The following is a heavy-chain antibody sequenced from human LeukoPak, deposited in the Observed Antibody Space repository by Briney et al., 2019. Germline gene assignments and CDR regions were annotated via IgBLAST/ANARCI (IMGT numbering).Heavy chain of an antibody. CDR1: GGSFSGYY. CDR3: ARHRRSVVPAASMDV. J-gene: IGHJ6*02. V-gene: IGHV4-34*01. Sequence: PSETLSLTCAVYGGSFSGYYWSWIRQPPGKGLEWIGEINHSGSTNYNPSLKSRVTISVDTSKNQFSLKLSSVTAADTAVYYCARHRRSVVPAASMDVWGQGTTVTVSS. D-gene: IGHD2-2*01. CDR2: INHSGST.